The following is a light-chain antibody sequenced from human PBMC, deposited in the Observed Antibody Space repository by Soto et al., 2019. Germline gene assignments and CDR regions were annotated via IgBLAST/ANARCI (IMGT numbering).Light chain of an antibody. CDR3: YQYGSSPFT. J-gene: IGKJ3*01. CDR1: QSVSANY. Sequence: EVVLTQSPATLSLSPGERATLSCRANQSVSANYLAWYQQKPGQAPRLLIYGASSRATGIPDRFSGSGSGTDFTLTISRLEPEDFAVFYCYQYGSSPFTFGPGTKVDIK. CDR2: GAS. V-gene: IGKV3-20*01.